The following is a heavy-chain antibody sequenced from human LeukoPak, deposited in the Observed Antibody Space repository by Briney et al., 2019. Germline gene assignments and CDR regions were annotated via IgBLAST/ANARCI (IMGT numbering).Heavy chain of an antibody. CDR3: ARGNILSWDAFDI. CDR2: FDPEDGET. CDR1: GYTLTELS. V-gene: IGHV1-24*01. J-gene: IGHJ3*02. Sequence: ASVKVSCKVSGYTLTELSMHWVRQAPGKGLEWMGGFDPEDGETIYAQKFQGRVTMTRDMSTSTVYMELSSLRSEDTAVYYCARGNILSWDAFDIWGQGTMVTVSS. D-gene: IGHD2/OR15-2a*01.